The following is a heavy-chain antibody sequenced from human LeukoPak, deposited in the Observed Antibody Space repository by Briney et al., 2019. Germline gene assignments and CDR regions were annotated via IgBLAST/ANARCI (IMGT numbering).Heavy chain of an antibody. CDR1: GGTFSSYA. Sequence: SVKVSCKASGGTFSSYAISWVRQAPGQGLEWMGGIIPIFGTANYAQKFQGRVTITADESTSTAYMELSSLRSEDTAVYYCARVAPLYCSSTSCSSTSGYYMDVWGKGTTVTVSS. V-gene: IGHV1-69*13. CDR2: IIPIFGTA. CDR3: ARVAPLYCSSTSCSSTSGYYMDV. D-gene: IGHD2-2*01. J-gene: IGHJ6*03.